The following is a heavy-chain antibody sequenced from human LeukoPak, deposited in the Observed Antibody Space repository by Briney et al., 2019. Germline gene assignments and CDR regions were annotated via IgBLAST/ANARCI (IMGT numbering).Heavy chain of an antibody. V-gene: IGHV4-34*01. CDR3: ARYPRLYSSGPFDY. Sequence: PSETLSLTCAVYGGSFSAYFWSWIRQPPGKGLEWIGEISHRGSTNYNPSLKSRVTISVDTSKDQFSLKLSSVTAADTAVYYCARYPRLYSSGPFDYWGQGTLVTVSS. CDR1: GGSFSAYF. CDR2: ISHRGST. D-gene: IGHD6-19*01. J-gene: IGHJ4*02.